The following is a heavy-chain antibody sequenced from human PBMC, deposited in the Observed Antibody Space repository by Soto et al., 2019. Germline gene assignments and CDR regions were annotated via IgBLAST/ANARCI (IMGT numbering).Heavy chain of an antibody. V-gene: IGHV3-30*18. CDR1: GFTFSSYG. CDR3: ANLWSGYENYGMDV. Sequence: PGGSLRLSCAASGFTFSSYGMHWVRQAPGKGLEWVAVISYDGSNKYYADSVKGRFTISRDNSKNTLYLQMNSLRAEDTAVYYCANLWSGYENYGMDVWGQGTTVTVS. D-gene: IGHD3-3*01. CDR2: ISYDGSNK. J-gene: IGHJ6*02.